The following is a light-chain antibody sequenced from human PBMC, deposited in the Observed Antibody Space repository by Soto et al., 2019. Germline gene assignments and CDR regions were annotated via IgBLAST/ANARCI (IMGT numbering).Light chain of an antibody. CDR2: AAS. J-gene: IGKJ5*01. Sequence: EIVLTQSPGTLSLSPGESATLSCGSSQSVSSGYFAWYQQKPGQAPRLLIYAASRRATGIPDRYSGSASGTDSTLTISRLEREDFAVYYCQQYGTSPTFDQGTRLEIK. CDR1: QSVSSGY. V-gene: IGKV3-20*01. CDR3: QQYGTSPT.